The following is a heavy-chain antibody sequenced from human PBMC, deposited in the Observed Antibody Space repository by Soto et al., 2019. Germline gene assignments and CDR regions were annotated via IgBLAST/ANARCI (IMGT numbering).Heavy chain of an antibody. CDR3: ARHGVDYGDYASYYYYGMDV. J-gene: IGHJ6*02. CDR1: GGSISSSTYY. V-gene: IGHV4-39*01. D-gene: IGHD4-17*01. Sequence: QVQLQESGPGLVKPSETLSLTCTVSGGSISSSTYYWGWIRQPPGKGLEWIGFIYYSGSAYYNPSLKSRVTISIETSKIQFSLKLTSVTAADTAVFYCARHGVDYGDYASYYYYGMDVWGRGTTVTVSS. CDR2: IYYSGSA.